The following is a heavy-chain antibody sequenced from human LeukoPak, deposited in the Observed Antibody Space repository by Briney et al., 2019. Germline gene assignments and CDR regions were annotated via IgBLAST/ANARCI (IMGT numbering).Heavy chain of an antibody. CDR3: AKDLRIRAGVPDY. CDR2: ISSGGGFT. D-gene: IGHD2-8*01. J-gene: IGHJ4*02. CDR1: GFTFSTYA. V-gene: IGHV3-23*01. Sequence: PGGSQRLSCAASGFTFSTYAMRWVRQAPGKGPEWVSTISSGGGFTYYSQSVKRRFTISRDSSKSTLCLQMNSLRAEDTAVYYCAKDLRIRAGVPDYWGQGTLVTVSS.